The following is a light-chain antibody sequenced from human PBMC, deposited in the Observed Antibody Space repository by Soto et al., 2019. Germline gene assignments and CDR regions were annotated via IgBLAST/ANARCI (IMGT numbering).Light chain of an antibody. CDR3: QQYTNTNNPWM. CDR2: DAS. Sequence: DIQLAQSPSVLSASVGDTVTITCRASQALSTWMAWYQQKPGKAPKLLVYDASTLQSGVASRFSGSGSGTEFTLIISGLQPDDSATYYCQQYTNTNNPWMFGQGTKVDI. V-gene: IGKV1-5*01. CDR1: QALSTW. J-gene: IGKJ1*01.